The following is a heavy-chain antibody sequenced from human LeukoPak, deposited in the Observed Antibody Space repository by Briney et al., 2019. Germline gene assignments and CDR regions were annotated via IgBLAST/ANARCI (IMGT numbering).Heavy chain of an antibody. CDR2: IYYSGST. CDR1: GGSISSSSYY. CDR3: ASERYDFWSGYYTPLSHFDY. D-gene: IGHD3-3*01. J-gene: IGHJ4*02. Sequence: SETLSLTCTVSGGSISSSSYYWGWIRQPPGKGLEWIGSIYYSGSTYYNPSLKSRVTISVDTSKNQFSLKLSSVTAADTAVYYCASERYDFWSGYYTPLSHFDYWGQGTLVTVSS. V-gene: IGHV4-39*07.